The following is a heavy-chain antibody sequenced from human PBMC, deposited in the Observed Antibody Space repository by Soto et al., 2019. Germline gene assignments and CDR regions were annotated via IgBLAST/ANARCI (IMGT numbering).Heavy chain of an antibody. J-gene: IGHJ6*02. CDR2: ISNIGFT. CDR1: GGCISSGDDY. CDR3: TTQGFGGLHGLVDV. D-gene: IGHD3-10*01. V-gene: IGHV4-61*08. Sequence: SETLSLTCTVSGGCISSGDDYCSWIRLSPGKGLEWIGYISNIGFTRYNPSLKSRVSISVDTSKNQFSLKLTSVTAADTAVYYCTTQGFGGLHGLVDVWGQGTTLTVSS.